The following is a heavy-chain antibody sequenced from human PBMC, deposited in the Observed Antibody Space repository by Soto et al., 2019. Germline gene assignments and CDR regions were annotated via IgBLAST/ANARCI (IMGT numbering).Heavy chain of an antibody. D-gene: IGHD3-10*01. CDR2: ISAYNGNT. J-gene: IGHJ4*02. CDR1: GYTFTSYG. CDR3: ARLSHYYGSGSYPDIDY. V-gene: IGHV1-18*01. Sequence: QVQLVQSGAEVKKPGASVKVSCKASGYTFTSYGIRWVRQAPGQGLEWMGWISAYNGNTNYAQKLQGRVTMTTDTSTSTAYMELRSLRSDDTAVYYCARLSHYYGSGSYPDIDYWGQGTLVTVSS.